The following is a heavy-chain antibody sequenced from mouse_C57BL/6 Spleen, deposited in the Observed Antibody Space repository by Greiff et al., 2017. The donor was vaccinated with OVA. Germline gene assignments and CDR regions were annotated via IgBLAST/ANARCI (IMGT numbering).Heavy chain of an antibody. D-gene: IGHD2-4*01. V-gene: IGHV2-6-1*01. CDR1: GFSLTSYG. CDR2: IWSDGSK. CDR3: ARHDYDAWFAY. J-gene: IGHJ3*01. Sequence: QVQLKESGPGLVAPSQSLSITCTASGFSLTSYGVHWVRQPPGKGLEWLVVIWSDGSKTYNSALKSRLSISKDNSKSQVYLKMNRRQTDDTAMYYCARHDYDAWFAYWGQGTLVTVSA.